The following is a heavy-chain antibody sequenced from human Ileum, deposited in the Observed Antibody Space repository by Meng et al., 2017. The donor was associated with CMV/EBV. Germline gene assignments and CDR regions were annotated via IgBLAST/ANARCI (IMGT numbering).Heavy chain of an antibody. J-gene: IGHJ5*02. CDR2: IIPIFGTA. V-gene: IGHV1-69*05. CDR3: ARDRGFWSGYSYNWFDP. CDR1: TCSNYA. Sequence: TCSNYAISWVRQAPGQGLEWMGGIIPIFGTANYAQKFQGRVTITTDESTSTAYMELSSLRSEDMALYYCARDRGFWSGYSYNWFDPWGQGTLVTVSS. D-gene: IGHD3-3*01.